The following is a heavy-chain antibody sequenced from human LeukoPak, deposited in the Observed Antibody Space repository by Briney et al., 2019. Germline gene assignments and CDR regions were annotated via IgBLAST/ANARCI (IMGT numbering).Heavy chain of an antibody. CDR3: ARGRMLYYYDSSGYPFDY. CDR2: IKQDGSEK. V-gene: IGHV3-7*04. J-gene: IGHJ4*02. CDR1: GVTFSSYW. D-gene: IGHD3-22*01. Sequence: GGSLRLSCAASGVTFSSYWMSWVRQAPGKGLEWVANIKQDGSEKYYVDSVKGRFTISRDNAKNSLYLQMNSLRAEDTAVYYCARGRMLYYYDSSGYPFDYWGQGSLVTVSS.